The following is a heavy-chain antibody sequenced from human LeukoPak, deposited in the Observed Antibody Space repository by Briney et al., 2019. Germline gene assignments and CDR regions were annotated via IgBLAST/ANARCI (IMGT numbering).Heavy chain of an antibody. Sequence: QTGGSLRLSCAASGFTFSSYWMSWVRQAPGKGLEWVAVISYDGSNKYYADSVKGRFTISRDNSKNTLYLQMNSLRAEDTAVYYCAKGPYSSGWYFDYWGQGTLITVSS. CDR2: ISYDGSNK. CDR1: GFTFSSYW. V-gene: IGHV3-30*18. D-gene: IGHD6-19*01. CDR3: AKGPYSSGWYFDY. J-gene: IGHJ4*02.